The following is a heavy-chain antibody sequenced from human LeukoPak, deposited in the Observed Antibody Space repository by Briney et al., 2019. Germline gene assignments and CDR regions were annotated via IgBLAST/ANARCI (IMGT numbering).Heavy chain of an antibody. D-gene: IGHD4-17*01. CDR2: IYYSGST. J-gene: IGHJ4*02. Sequence: SQTLSLTCTVSGGSISSGGYYWSWIRQHPGKGLEWIGYIYYSGSTNYNPSLKSRVSISVDTSKNQFSLKLSSVTAADTAAYYCARTGSTVTMLYPFDHWGQGTLVTVSS. V-gene: IGHV4-31*03. CDR3: ARTGSTVTMLYPFDH. CDR1: GGSISSGGYY.